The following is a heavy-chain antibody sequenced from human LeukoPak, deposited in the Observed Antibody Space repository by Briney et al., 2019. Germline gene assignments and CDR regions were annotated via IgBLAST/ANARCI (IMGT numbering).Heavy chain of an antibody. CDR2: ISSSGSTI. CDR3: ARDHPVAGFDY. CDR1: GFTFSSYE. D-gene: IGHD6-19*01. V-gene: IGHV3-48*03. Sequence: GGSLRLSCAASGFTFSSYEMNWVRQAPGKGVGGVSYISSSGSTIYYADSVKGRFTISRDNAKNSLYLQMNSLRAEDTAVYYCARDHPVAGFDYWGQGTLVTVSS. J-gene: IGHJ4*02.